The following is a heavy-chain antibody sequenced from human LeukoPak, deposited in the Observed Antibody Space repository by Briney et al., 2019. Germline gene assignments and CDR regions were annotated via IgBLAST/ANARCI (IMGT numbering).Heavy chain of an antibody. CDR3: ARTPKRGAFDI. J-gene: IGHJ3*02. D-gene: IGHD1-1*01. Sequence: SGTLSLTCTVSGGSISSYYWSWIRQPPGKGLEWIGYIYYSGSTNYNPSLKSRVTISVDTSKNQFSLKLSSVTAADTAVYYCARTPKRGAFDIWGQGTMVTVSS. CDR2: IYYSGST. CDR1: GGSISSYY. V-gene: IGHV4-59*08.